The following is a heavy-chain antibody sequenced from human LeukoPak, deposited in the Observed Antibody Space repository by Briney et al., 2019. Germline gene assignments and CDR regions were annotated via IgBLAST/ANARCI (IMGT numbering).Heavy chain of an antibody. V-gene: IGHV3-23*01. CDR1: GFTFSSYA. CDR3: ARHKIAAAGMPNYMDV. D-gene: IGHD6-13*01. J-gene: IGHJ6*03. CDR2: ISGSGGST. Sequence: GGSLRLSCAASGFTFSSYAMSWVRQAPGKGLEWVSAISGSGGSTYYADSVKGRFTISRDNSKNTLYLQMNSLRAEDTAVYYCARHKIAAAGMPNYMDVWGTGTTVTVSS.